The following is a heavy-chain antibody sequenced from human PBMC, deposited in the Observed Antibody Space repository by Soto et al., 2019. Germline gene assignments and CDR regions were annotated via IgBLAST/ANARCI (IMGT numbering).Heavy chain of an antibody. CDR2: MNPNSGNT. D-gene: IGHD5-12*01. J-gene: IGHJ6*03. V-gene: IGHV1-8*01. Sequence: ASVKVSCKASGYTFTSYDINWVRQATGQGLEWMGWMNPNSGNTGYAQKFQGRVTMTRNTSISTAYMELSSLRSEDTAVYYCASGYSGYDPSIGYYYYYMDVWGKGTTVTVSS. CDR3: ASGYSGYDPSIGYYYYYMDV. CDR1: GYTFTSYD.